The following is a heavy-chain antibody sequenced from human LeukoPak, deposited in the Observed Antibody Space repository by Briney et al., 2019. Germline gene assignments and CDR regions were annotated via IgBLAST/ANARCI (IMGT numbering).Heavy chain of an antibody. CDR2: IIPILGIA. D-gene: IGHD5-12*01. Sequence: ASVKVSCKASGGTFSSYAISWVRQAPGQGLEWMGRIIPILGIANYAQKFQGRVTITADKSTSTAYMELSSLRSEDTAVYYCARGSWCGYSGYDSGFDPWGQGILVTVSS. J-gene: IGHJ5*02. CDR1: GGTFSSYA. CDR3: ARGSWCGYSGYDSGFDP. V-gene: IGHV1-69*04.